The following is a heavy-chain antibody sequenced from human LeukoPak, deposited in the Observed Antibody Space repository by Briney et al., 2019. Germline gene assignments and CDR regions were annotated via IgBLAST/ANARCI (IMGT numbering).Heavy chain of an antibody. CDR2: IIPIFGIA. J-gene: IGHJ6*02. CDR1: GGTFSSYA. D-gene: IGHD2-2*01. Sequence: SVKVSCKASGGTFSSYAISRVRQAPGQGLEWMGRIIPIFGIANYAQKFQGRVTITADKSTSTAYMELSSLRSEDTAVYYCARAIVVVPAAIPYYGMGVWGQGTTVTVSS. CDR3: ARAIVVVPAAIPYYGMGV. V-gene: IGHV1-69*04.